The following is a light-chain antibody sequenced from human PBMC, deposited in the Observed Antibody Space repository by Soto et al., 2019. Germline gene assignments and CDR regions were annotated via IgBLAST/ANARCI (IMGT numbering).Light chain of an antibody. Sequence: DIQMTQSPSTLSASVGDRVTITCRASQTITTSLAWYQQKPGKAPKHLIYKASSLESGVPSRFSGSGAETEFQLTISSLQPDDFATYYCQQYDSYSLRTFGQGTRVEI. J-gene: IGKJ1*01. CDR1: QTITTS. V-gene: IGKV1-5*03. CDR3: QQYDSYSLRT. CDR2: KAS.